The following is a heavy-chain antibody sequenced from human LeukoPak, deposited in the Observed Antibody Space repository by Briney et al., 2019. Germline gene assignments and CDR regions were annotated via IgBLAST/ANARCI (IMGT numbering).Heavy chain of an antibody. D-gene: IGHD3-10*01. CDR3: AKDLAWRRITIWLPDY. CDR2: ISYDGSNK. J-gene: IGHJ4*02. CDR1: GFTFSSYG. V-gene: IGHV3-30*18. Sequence: PGGSLRLSCAASGFTFSSYGMHWVRQAPGKGLEWVAVISYDGSNKYYADSVKGRFTISRDNSKNTLYLQMNSLRAEDTAVYYCAKDLAWRRITIWLPDYWGQGTLVTVSS.